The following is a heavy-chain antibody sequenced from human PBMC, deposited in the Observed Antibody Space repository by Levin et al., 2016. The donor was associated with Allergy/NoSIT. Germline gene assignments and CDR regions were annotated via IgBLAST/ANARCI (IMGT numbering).Heavy chain of an antibody. CDR3: ARIGWVGFGEFNFDY. CDR2: IYYSGST. D-gene: IGHD3-10*01. Sequence: RQAPGKGLEWIGSIYYSGSTYYNPSLKSRLTISKDTSKSQVVLTMTNMDPVDTATYYCARIGWVGFGEFNFDYWGQGTLVTVSS. V-gene: IGHV2-26*01. J-gene: IGHJ4*02.